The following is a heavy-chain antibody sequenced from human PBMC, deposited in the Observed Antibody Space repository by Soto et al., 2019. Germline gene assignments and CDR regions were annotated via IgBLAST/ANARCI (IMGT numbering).Heavy chain of an antibody. CDR3: AKGALATMVRGVSWFDP. D-gene: IGHD3-10*01. J-gene: IGHJ5*02. V-gene: IGHV3-23*01. Sequence: VRQAPGKGLEWVSAISGSGGSTYYADSVKGRFTISRDNSKNTLYLQMNSLRAEDTAVYYCAKGALATMVRGVSWFDPWGQGTLVTVS. CDR2: ISGSGGST.